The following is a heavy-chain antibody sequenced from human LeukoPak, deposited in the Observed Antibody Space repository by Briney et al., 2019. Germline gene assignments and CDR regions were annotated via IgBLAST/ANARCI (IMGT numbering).Heavy chain of an antibody. J-gene: IGHJ3*02. D-gene: IGHD4-11*01. CDR3: ATGLPRPVHAFDI. CDR2: FDPEDGET. CDR1: GYTLTELS. Sequence: ASVKVSCKVSGYTLTELSMHWVRQAPGKALEWMGGFDPEDGETIYAQKFQGRVTMTEDTSTDTAYMELSSLRSEDTAVYYCATGLPRPVHAFDIWGQGTMVTVSS. V-gene: IGHV1-24*01.